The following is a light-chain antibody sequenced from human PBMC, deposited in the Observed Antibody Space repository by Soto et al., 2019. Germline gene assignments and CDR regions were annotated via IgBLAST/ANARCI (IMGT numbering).Light chain of an antibody. V-gene: IGKV3-20*01. CDR3: QQYGRSPFT. CDR2: GAS. CDR1: QSVSSNN. J-gene: IGKJ3*01. Sequence: EIVLTQSPGTLSLSPGERATLSCRASQSVSSNNSAWYQQRPGQAPRVVIYGASTRATGIPERFSGSGSGTAFTLTISRLEPEDFAVYYCQQYGRSPFTFGPGTKVDIK.